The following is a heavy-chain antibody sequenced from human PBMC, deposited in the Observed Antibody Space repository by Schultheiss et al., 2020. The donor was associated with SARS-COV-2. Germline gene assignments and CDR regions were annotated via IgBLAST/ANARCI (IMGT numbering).Heavy chain of an antibody. Sequence: GGSLRLSCSASGFTFSSYAMHWVRQAPGKGLEYVSAISSNGGSTYYADSVKGRFTISRDNAKNSLYLQMNSLRAEDTAVYYCATTETGGYSGPIPWGQGTLVTVSS. CDR3: ATTETGGYSGPIP. CDR1: GFTFSSYA. CDR2: ISSNGGST. D-gene: IGHD5-12*01. J-gene: IGHJ5*02. V-gene: IGHV3-64*04.